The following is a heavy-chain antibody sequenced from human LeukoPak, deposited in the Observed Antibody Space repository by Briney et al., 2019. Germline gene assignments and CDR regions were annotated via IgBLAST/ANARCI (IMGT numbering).Heavy chain of an antibody. Sequence: SDTLSLTCTVSGGSISRSNYYWGWIRQPPGKGLEWIGSVYNLVTTYHNPSLRSRVTISVDTSRNQFSLELSSVTAADTAVYFCTRHPTLTSGGNFDFWGQGTLVTASS. CDR3: TRHPTLTSGGNFDF. CDR2: VYNLVTT. J-gene: IGHJ4*02. V-gene: IGHV4-39*01. D-gene: IGHD3-16*01. CDR1: GGSISRSNYY.